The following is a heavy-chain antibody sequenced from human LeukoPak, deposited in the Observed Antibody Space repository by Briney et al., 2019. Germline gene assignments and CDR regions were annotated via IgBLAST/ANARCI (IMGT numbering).Heavy chain of an antibody. J-gene: IGHJ6*03. D-gene: IGHD6-6*01. CDR3: ARGASIAARRYYYYMDV. CDR1: GGSFSGYY. V-gene: IGHV4-34*01. Sequence: SETLSLTCAVYGGSFSGYYWSWIRQPPGKGLEWIGEINHSGSTNYNPSLKSRVTISVDTSKNQFSLKLSSVTAADTAVYYCARGASIAARRYYYYMDVWGKGTTVTVSS. CDR2: INHSGST.